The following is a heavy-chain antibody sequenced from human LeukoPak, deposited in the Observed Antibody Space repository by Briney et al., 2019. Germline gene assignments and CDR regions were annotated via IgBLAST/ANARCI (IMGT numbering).Heavy chain of an antibody. CDR3: ARDRGFFLFDY. V-gene: IGHV3-7*01. D-gene: IGHD3-10*01. Sequence: PGGSLRLSCAASGFTFGNHWMTWVRQAPGKGLEWLAHINVDGSETANVDPVRGRFTISRENAKNSLYLQMSSLRDEDTAVYYCARDRGFFLFDYLGQGTLVSVSS. CDR1: GFTFGNHW. J-gene: IGHJ4*02. CDR2: INVDGSET.